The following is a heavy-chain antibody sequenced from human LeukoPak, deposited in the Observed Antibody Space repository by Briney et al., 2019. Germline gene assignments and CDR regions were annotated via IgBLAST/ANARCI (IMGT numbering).Heavy chain of an antibody. CDR3: ARSRTPFYYYGMHV. V-gene: IGHV1-2*02. J-gene: IGHJ6*02. CDR1: GYIFTDYY. D-gene: IGHD1-1*01. Sequence: GASVKVSCKASGYIFTDYYIHWIRQAPGQGLEWMGWIDPNSGGTHHAPNFQGRATMTRDTSSSTVYMDLGRLRSADTAIYYCARSRTPFYYYGMHVWGLGTSVTVSS. CDR2: IDPNSGGT.